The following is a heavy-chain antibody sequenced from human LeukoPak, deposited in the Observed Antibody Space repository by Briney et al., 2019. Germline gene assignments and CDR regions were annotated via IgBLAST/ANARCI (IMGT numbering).Heavy chain of an antibody. Sequence: PSETLSLTCTVSGGSISSYYWSWIRQPPGKGLEWIGYIYYSGSTNYNPSLKSRVTISVDTSKNQFSLKLSSVTAADTAVYYCAREDSIYDYVWGSYRLGRRYFDYWGQGTLVTVSS. CDR3: AREDSIYDYVWGSYRLGRRYFDY. J-gene: IGHJ4*02. CDR2: IYYSGST. CDR1: GGSISSYY. V-gene: IGHV4-59*12. D-gene: IGHD3-16*02.